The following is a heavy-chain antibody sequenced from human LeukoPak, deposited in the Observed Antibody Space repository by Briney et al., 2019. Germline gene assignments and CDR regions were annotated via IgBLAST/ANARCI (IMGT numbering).Heavy chain of an antibody. D-gene: IGHD6-13*01. Sequence: ASVTVSYMASGYTFTDYYMHWVRQAPGQGLEWMGWINPNSGGTNFAQKFQGRVTMTRDTSISTAYMELSRLRSDDTAVYYCARARRGSSWSLWVYWGQGTLVTVSS. V-gene: IGHV1-2*02. J-gene: IGHJ4*02. CDR3: ARARRGSSWSLWVY. CDR1: GYTFTDYY. CDR2: INPNSGGT.